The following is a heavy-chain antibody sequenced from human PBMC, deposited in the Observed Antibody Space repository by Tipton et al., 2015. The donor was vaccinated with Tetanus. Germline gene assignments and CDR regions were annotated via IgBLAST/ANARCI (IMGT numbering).Heavy chain of an antibody. CDR1: GGTFSNYA. CDR3: VRDGGSSGWLAY. Sequence: VQLVQSGAEVKKPGSSVKVSCKASGGTFSNYAMSWVRQAPGKGLEWVSVMYSGGDTYYVDSVKGRFSISRDNAKNTLYLQMNSLRVEDTAVYYCVRDGGSSGWLAYWGQGTLVTVSS. V-gene: IGHV3-53*01. J-gene: IGHJ4*02. CDR2: MYSGGDT. D-gene: IGHD6-19*01.